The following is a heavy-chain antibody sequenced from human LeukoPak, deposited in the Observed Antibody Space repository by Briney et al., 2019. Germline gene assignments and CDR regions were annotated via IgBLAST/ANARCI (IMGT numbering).Heavy chain of an antibody. V-gene: IGHV4-31*03. Sequence: SSETLSLTCTVSGGSISSGGYYWSWIRQHPGKGLEWIGYIYYSGSTYYNPSLKSRVTMSIDTSKNQLSLNLTSVTAADTAVYYCARQYYYGSGSFGYWGQGTLVTVSS. J-gene: IGHJ4*02. D-gene: IGHD3-10*01. CDR3: ARQYYYGSGSFGY. CDR2: IYYSGST. CDR1: GGSISSGGYY.